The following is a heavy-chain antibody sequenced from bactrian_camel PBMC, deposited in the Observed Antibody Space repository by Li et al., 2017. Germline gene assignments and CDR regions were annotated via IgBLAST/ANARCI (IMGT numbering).Heavy chain of an antibody. CDR3: ANLDGHY. CDR1: GFTFGDFY. V-gene: IGHV3S1*01. Sequence: HVQLVESGGGSVQPGGSLRLSCAASGFTFGDFYKSWVRLAPGKGLEWVSFINAAGATPTYADSVKGRFTISRDNAKNMVYLQLNSLKTGDTAMYYCANLDGHYWGQGTQVTVS. J-gene: IGHJ4*01. CDR2: INAAGATP.